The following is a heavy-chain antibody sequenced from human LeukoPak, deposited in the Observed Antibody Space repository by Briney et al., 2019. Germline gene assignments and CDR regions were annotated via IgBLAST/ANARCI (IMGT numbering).Heavy chain of an antibody. J-gene: IGHJ5*02. CDR2: INPSGGNT. D-gene: IGHD4-17*01. CDR3: ARGGHLRYGDTQNWFDP. CDR1: GHTFTNFY. V-gene: IGHV1-46*04. Sequence: ASVKVSCKASGHTFTNFYMHWVRQAPGQGLEWMALINPSGGNTRYAQKLQGRITMTRDTSTTTVYMEVSSLRSEDTAVYYCARGGHLRYGDTQNWFDPWGQGALVTVSS.